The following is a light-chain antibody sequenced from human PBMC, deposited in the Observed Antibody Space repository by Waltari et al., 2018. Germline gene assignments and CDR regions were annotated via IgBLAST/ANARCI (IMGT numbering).Light chain of an antibody. Sequence: QSALTQPPSVSGSPGQSVTISCTGTSSAVGSFNLVSWYQQPPDTAPILIIYEVSDRPSGVPDRFSGSKSANTAFLTISGLQAEDEADYFCSSYTSSSIWVFGTGTKVTVL. CDR3: SSYTSSSIWV. V-gene: IGLV2-18*02. CDR2: EVS. J-gene: IGLJ1*01. CDR1: SSAVGSFNL.